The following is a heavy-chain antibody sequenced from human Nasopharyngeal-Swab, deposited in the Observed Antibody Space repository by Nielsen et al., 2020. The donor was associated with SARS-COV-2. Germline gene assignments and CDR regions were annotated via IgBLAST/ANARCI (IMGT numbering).Heavy chain of an antibody. CDR2: INHSGST. D-gene: IGHD6-19*01. CDR3: ARGLSIAVGYYYYYGMDV. J-gene: IGHJ6*02. CDR1: GGSFSGYY. Sequence: SETLSLTCAVYGGSFSGYYWSWIRQPPGKGLEWIGEINHSGSTNYNPSLKSRVTISVDTSKNQFSLKLSSVTAADTAVYYCARGLSIAVGYYYYYGMDVWGQGTMVTVSS. V-gene: IGHV4-34*01.